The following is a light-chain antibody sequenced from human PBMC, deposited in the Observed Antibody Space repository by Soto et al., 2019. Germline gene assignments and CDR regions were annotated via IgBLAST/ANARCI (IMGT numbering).Light chain of an antibody. CDR1: QSVRSNY. Sequence: EFVLTQSPGTLSLSPGERATLSCRASQSVRSNYLAWYQQKPGQSPRLLIYRASDRATGIPDRFSGSGSGTDFTLTISRLEPEDFAVFYCQHYGSSAYTFGQGTTLEIK. CDR3: QHYGSSAYT. CDR2: RAS. J-gene: IGKJ2*01. V-gene: IGKV3-20*01.